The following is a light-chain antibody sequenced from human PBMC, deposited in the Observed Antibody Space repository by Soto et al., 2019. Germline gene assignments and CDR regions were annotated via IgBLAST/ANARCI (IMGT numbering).Light chain of an antibody. CDR3: QHYGDSPPDT. V-gene: IGKV3-20*01. J-gene: IGKJ5*01. Sequence: EVVLTQSPATLSVSPWEGVTLSCRASQGIGDTLAWYQHKPGQTPRLLIYGASSRATGIPDRFSGSGSGTDITLTISRLEPEDFAVYYCQHYGDSPPDTFGQGTRLEIK. CDR2: GAS. CDR1: QGIGDT.